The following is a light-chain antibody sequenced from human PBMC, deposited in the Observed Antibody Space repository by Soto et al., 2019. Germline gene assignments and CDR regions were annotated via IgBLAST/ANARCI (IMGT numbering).Light chain of an antibody. J-gene: IGLJ1*01. Sequence: QSVLTQRPSASGTPGQRVTISCSGSSSNIGSNYVYWYQQLPGTAPKLLIYRNNQRPSGVPDRFSGSKSGTSASLAISGLRSEDEADYYCAAWDDSLSGHYVFGTGTKLTVL. V-gene: IGLV1-47*01. CDR1: SSNIGSNY. CDR3: AAWDDSLSGHYV. CDR2: RNN.